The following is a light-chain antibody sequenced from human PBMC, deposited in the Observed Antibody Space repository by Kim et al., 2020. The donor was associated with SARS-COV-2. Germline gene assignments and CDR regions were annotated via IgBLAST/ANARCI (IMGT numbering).Light chain of an antibody. CDR1: QSVSSYY. V-gene: IGKV3-20*01. Sequence: SPGERATLSCRASQSVSSYYLAWYQRKPGQAPRLFIYGASSRAIGSPDRFSGSGSGTDFTLTINRLEPEDFAVYYCQQYGSSPRTFGQGTKVDIK. J-gene: IGKJ1*01. CDR3: QQYGSSPRT. CDR2: GAS.